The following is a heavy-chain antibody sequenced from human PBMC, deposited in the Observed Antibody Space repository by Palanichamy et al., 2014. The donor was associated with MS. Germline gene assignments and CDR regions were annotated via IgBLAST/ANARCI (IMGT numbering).Heavy chain of an antibody. CDR3: ALYYYGSGSYSAFDI. CDR1: RHFSSYA. D-gene: IGHD3-10*01. Sequence: QVQLVQSGAEVKKAWVLGEGLLQGFWRHFSSYAISWVRQAPGQGLEWMGGIIPIFGTANYAQKFQGRVTITADKSTSTAYMELSSLRSEDTAVYYCALYYYGSGSYSAFDIWGQGTMVTVSS. J-gene: IGHJ3*02. V-gene: IGHV1-69*06. CDR2: IIPIFGTA.